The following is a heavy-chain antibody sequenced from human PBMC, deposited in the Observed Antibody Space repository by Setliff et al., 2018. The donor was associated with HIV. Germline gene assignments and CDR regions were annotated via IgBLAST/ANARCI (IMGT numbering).Heavy chain of an antibody. D-gene: IGHD3-3*01. J-gene: IGHJ3*02. V-gene: IGHV3-74*01. CDR2: INSDGSST. CDR3: ARPLTPSYNFWGDAFGI. CDR1: GFTFSSYW. Sequence: GGSLRLSCAASGFTFSSYWMHWVRQAPGKGLVWVSRINSDGSSTSYADSVKGRFTISRDNAKNTVYLQMNSLRGEDTAVYYCARPLTPSYNFWGDAFGIWGQGTMVTVSS.